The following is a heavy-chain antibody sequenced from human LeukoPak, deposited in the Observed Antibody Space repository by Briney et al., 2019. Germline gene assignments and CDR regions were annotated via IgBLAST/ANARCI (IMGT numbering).Heavy chain of an antibody. D-gene: IGHD3-3*01. CDR2: INPNSGGT. CDR1: GYTFTGYY. V-gene: IGHV1-2*02. J-gene: IGHJ6*03. Sequence: ASVKVSCKASGYTFTGYYMHWVRQAPGQGLEWMGWINPNSGGTNYAQEFQGRVTMTRDTSISTAYMELSRLRSDDTAVYYCARVGDDFWSGYYAAYYYYYMDVWGKGTTVTVSS. CDR3: ARVGDDFWSGYYAAYYYYYMDV.